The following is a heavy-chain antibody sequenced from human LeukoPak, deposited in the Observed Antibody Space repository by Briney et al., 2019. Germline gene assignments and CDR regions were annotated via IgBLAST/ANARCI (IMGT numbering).Heavy chain of an antibody. Sequence: PSGTLSLTCAVSGGSFSSSNWWSWVRPPPGKGLEWIGEIYHSGSTNYNPSLKSRVTMSVDKSKNQFSLKLSSVTAADTAVYYCARWYPSRYAFDIWGQGTMVTVSS. D-gene: IGHD1-14*01. CDR1: GGSFSSSNW. V-gene: IGHV4-4*02. CDR2: IYHSGST. J-gene: IGHJ3*02. CDR3: ARWYPSRYAFDI.